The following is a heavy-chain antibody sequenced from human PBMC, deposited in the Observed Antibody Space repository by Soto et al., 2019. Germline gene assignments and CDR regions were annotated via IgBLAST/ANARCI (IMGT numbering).Heavy chain of an antibody. CDR1: GYTFASYC. CDR3: ARDPGTYYYDSSGYGGAFDI. D-gene: IGHD3-22*01. V-gene: IGHV1-18*04. Sequence: ASVQDSCKASGYTFASYCIRWVRQPPGEGLEWMEWISAYNGNTNYAQKLQGRVTMTTDTSTSTAYMELRSLRSDDTAVYYCARDPGTYYYDSSGYGGAFDIWGQGTMVTVSS. J-gene: IGHJ3*02. CDR2: ISAYNGNT.